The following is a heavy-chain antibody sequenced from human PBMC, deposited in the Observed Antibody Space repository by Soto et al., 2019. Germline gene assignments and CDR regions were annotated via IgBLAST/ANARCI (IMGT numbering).Heavy chain of an antibody. J-gene: IGHJ6*02. CDR2: IYTSGST. Sequence: QVQLQESGPGLVKPSETLSLTCTVSGGSISSYYWSWIRQPAGKGLEWIGRIYTSGSTNYNPSLKSRVTRSVDTSKNQFSLKLSSVTAADTAVYYCARDRITCSGGSCYSFYYGMDVWGQGTTVTVSS. V-gene: IGHV4-4*07. D-gene: IGHD2-15*01. CDR1: GGSISSYY. CDR3: ARDRITCSGGSCYSFYYGMDV.